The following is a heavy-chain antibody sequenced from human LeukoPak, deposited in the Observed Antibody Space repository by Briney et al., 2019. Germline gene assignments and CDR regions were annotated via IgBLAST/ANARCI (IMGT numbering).Heavy chain of an antibody. J-gene: IGHJ4*02. D-gene: IGHD5-12*01. CDR1: EFSVGSNY. V-gene: IGHV3-66*01. CDR3: ARGPSGYHNT. Sequence: GGSLTLSCAASEFSVGSNYRTWLRQAPGKGPEAVSLILSGGSTYYADSVKGCFPIFCLNSKITVYLQMNSWRTEYTAVYYCARGPSGYHNTWGQGTLVTV. CDR2: ILSGGST.